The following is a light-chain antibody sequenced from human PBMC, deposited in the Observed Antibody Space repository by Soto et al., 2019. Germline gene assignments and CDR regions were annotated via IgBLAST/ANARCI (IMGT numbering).Light chain of an antibody. CDR2: DVT. CDR3: TSSRGTGTFEV. J-gene: IGLJ2*01. CDR1: SSDVGTYNY. Sequence: QSALTQPASVSGSPGQSITISCTVTSSDVGTYNYVSWYQQYPGKAPKLMIYDVTNRPSGVSNRFSGSKSGNTASLTISGLQAKDEADYYCTSSRGTGTFEVFGGGTKLTVL. V-gene: IGLV2-14*01.